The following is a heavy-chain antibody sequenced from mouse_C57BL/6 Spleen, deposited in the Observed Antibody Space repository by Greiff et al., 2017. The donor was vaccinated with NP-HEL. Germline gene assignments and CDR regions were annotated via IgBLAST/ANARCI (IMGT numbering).Heavy chain of an antibody. Sequence: QVQLQQPGAELVKPGASVKMSCKASGYTFTSYWITWVKQRPGQGLEWIGDIYPGSGSTNYNEKFKSKATLTVDTSSSTAYMQLSSLTSEDSAVYYCARGGYGSSYYYAMDYWGQGTSVTVSS. CDR2: IYPGSGST. CDR1: GYTFTSYW. V-gene: IGHV1-55*01. CDR3: ARGGYGSSYYYAMDY. D-gene: IGHD1-1*01. J-gene: IGHJ4*01.